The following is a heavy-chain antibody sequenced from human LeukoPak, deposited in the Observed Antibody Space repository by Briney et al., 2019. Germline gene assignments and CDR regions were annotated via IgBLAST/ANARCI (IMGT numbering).Heavy chain of an antibody. CDR3: ATLRTGYCSGGSCLP. J-gene: IGHJ4*02. CDR2: FDLEDGET. V-gene: IGHV1-24*01. CDR1: GYTLTELS. D-gene: IGHD2-15*01. Sequence: ASVKVSCKVSGYTLTELSMYWVRQAPGKGREWMGGFDLEDGETIYAQKFQGRVTMTEDTSTDTAYMDLSSLRSEDTAVYYCATLRTGYCSGGSCLPWGQGTLVTVSS.